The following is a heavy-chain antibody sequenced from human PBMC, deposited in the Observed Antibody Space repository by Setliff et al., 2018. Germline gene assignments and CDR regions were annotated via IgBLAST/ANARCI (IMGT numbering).Heavy chain of an antibody. CDR1: GYTFTSYG. V-gene: IGHV1-18*01. D-gene: IGHD3-9*01. CDR3: ARAVTYYDILTGQHHYDAFDI. CDR2: ISAYNGNT. J-gene: IGHJ3*02. Sequence: ASVKVSCKASGYTFTSYGISWVRQAPGQGLEWMGWISAYNGNTNYAQKLQGRVTMTTDTSTSTAYKELRSLRSDDTAVYYCARAVTYYDILTGQHHYDAFDIWGQGTMVTVSS.